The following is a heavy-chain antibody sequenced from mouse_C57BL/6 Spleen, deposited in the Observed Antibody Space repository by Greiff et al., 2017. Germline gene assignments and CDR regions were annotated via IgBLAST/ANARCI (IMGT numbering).Heavy chain of an antibody. CDR2: IWTGGGT. CDR3: ARNNGIDGNYAFAH. CDR1: GFSLTSYA. Sequence: VKLVESGPGLVAPSQSLSITCTVSGFSLTSYAISWVRQPPGKGLEWLGVIWTGGGTNYNSALKSRLSISKDNSKSQVFLKMNSLQTDDTARYYCARNNGIDGNYAFAHWGQGTLVTVSA. V-gene: IGHV2-9-1*01. J-gene: IGHJ3*01. D-gene: IGHD2-1*01.